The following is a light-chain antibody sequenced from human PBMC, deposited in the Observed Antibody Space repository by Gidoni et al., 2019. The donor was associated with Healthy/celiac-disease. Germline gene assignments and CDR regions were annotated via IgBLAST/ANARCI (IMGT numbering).Light chain of an antibody. V-gene: IGKV3-20*01. CDR1: QSVSSSY. CDR2: GAS. CDR3: QHYGSSPQT. Sequence: EIVLTQSPGTLSLSPGERATLSCRASQSVSSSYLAWYQQKPGQAPRLLIYGASSSGSGTDFTLTISRLDPEDFAVYYCQHYGSSPQTFGQGTKVEIK. J-gene: IGKJ1*01.